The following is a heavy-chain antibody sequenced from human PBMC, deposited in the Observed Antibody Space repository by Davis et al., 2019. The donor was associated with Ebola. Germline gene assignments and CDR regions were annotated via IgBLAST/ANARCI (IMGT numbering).Heavy chain of an antibody. D-gene: IGHD3-3*01. CDR2: ISKDGSSK. J-gene: IGHJ4*02. CDR1: GFTFSGYG. V-gene: IGHV3-30*18. Sequence: GGSLRLSCAASGFTFSGYGMHWVRQAPGKGLEWVAVISKDGSSKYYADPVKGRFTISRDNSKNTLSLQMDGLRAEDTALYYCAKIFFGTRAIDYGDYWGQGTLVTVSS. CDR3: AKIFFGTRAIDYGDY.